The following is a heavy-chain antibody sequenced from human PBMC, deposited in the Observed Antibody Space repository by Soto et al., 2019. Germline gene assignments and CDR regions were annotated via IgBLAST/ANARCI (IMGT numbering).Heavy chain of an antibody. D-gene: IGHD2-2*01. J-gene: IGHJ4*02. CDR2: ISWNSGSI. V-gene: IGHV3-9*01. CDR3: AKGGQLLTEGGGY. Sequence: EVQLVESGGGLVQPGRSLRLSCAASGFTFDDYAMHWVRQAPGKGREWVSGISWNSGSIGYADAVKGRFTISRDNAKNSLYLQMNSLRAEDTALYYCAKGGQLLTEGGGYWGQGTLVTVSS. CDR1: GFTFDDYA.